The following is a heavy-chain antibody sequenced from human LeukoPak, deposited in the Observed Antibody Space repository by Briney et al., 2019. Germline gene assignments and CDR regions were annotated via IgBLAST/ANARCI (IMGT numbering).Heavy chain of an antibody. CDR1: GGSITHYY. J-gene: IGHJ4*02. V-gene: IGHV4-59*08. CDR3: AGYHVYGVTTPPLGY. Sequence: SQTLSLTCTVSGGSITHYYWTWIRQPPGKGLEWIGYIYYTGSTDYNPSLESRVTVSVDTSKNQFSLKLSSVTAADTAVYFCAGYHVYGVTTPPLGYWGQGTLVTVSS. CDR2: IYYTGST. D-gene: IGHD4-17*01.